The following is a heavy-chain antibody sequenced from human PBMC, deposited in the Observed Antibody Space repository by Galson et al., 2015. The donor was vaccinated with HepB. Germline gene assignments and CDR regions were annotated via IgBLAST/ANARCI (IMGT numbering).Heavy chain of an antibody. V-gene: IGHV3-23*01. CDR3: AKGAPYGDHCFHY. Sequence: SLRLSCAASGFTFSAFAMNWVRQAPGKGLEWVSSISTSGASTYYADSVKGRFTISRDNSNNTLYLQMNSLRAEDTAIYYCAKGAPYGDHCFHYWAQGTLVPGSS. CDR1: GFTFSAFA. D-gene: IGHD4-17*01. CDR2: ISTSGAST. J-gene: IGHJ4*02.